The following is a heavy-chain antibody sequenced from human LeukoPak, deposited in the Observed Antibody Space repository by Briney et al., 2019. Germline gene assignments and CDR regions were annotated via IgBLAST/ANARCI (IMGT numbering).Heavy chain of an antibody. CDR1: GYTYTKYC. J-gene: IGHJ4*02. Sequence: GASVTVSFKASGYTYTKYCISWVRQAPGQGLEWMGWICPYNGNTHYAQKFQGRVTMTADTSTSTVYMELRSLRSDDAAVYFCAGLGYGANFIHYWGQGTLVTVSS. CDR2: ICPYNGNT. D-gene: IGHD4-23*01. CDR3: AGLGYGANFIHY. V-gene: IGHV1-18*01.